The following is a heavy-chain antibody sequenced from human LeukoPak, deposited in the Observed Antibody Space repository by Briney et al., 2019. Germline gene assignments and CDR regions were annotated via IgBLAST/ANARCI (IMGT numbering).Heavy chain of an antibody. V-gene: IGHV3-21*01. Sequence: PGGSLRLSCAASGFTFSSYSMNWVRQAPGKGLEWVSSISSSSRNTYYADSVKGRFTISRDNAKNSLYLQMNSLRAEDTAVYYCARRDLLWCFDLWGRGTLVTVSS. CDR3: ARRDLLWCFDL. J-gene: IGHJ2*01. CDR2: ISSSSRNT. CDR1: GFTFSSYS.